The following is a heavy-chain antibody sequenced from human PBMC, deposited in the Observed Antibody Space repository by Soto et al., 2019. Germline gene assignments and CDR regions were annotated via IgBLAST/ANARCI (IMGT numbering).Heavy chain of an antibody. Sequence: QVQLVQSGAEVKKPGASVKVSCKASGYTFTSYDINWVRQATGQGLEWMGWMNPNSGNTGYAQKFQGRVTRPRNTSISTAYMELSSLRSEDTAVYYCARSVEWLASFDYWGQGTLVTVSS. V-gene: IGHV1-8*01. CDR2: MNPNSGNT. CDR3: ARSVEWLASFDY. CDR1: GYTFTSYD. J-gene: IGHJ4*02. D-gene: IGHD6-19*01.